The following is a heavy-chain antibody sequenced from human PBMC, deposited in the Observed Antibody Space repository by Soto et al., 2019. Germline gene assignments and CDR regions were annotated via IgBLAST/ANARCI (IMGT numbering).Heavy chain of an antibody. CDR1: GGSVSSGSYY. CDR2: IYYSGST. Sequence: SETLSLTCTVSGGSVSSGSYYWSWIRQPPGKGLEWIGYIYYSGSTNYNPSLKSRVTISVDTSKNQFSLKLSSVTAADTAVYYCARVTAMVTVYGMDVWGKGTTVTVAS. D-gene: IGHD5-18*01. V-gene: IGHV4-61*01. CDR3: ARVTAMVTVYGMDV. J-gene: IGHJ6*04.